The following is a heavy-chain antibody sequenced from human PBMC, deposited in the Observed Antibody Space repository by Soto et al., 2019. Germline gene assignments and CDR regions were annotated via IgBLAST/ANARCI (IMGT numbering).Heavy chain of an antibody. D-gene: IGHD3-22*01. Sequence: ASVKVSCKASGYTFTGYYLHWVRQAPGQGLEWMGWINPNSGGTNYAQKFQDWVTMTRDTSISTAYMELSRLRSDDTAVYYCARVASNYYDRSGYYFDYWG. CDR1: GYTFTGYY. CDR2: INPNSGGT. CDR3: ARVASNYYDRSGYYFDY. V-gene: IGHV1-2*04. J-gene: IGHJ4*01.